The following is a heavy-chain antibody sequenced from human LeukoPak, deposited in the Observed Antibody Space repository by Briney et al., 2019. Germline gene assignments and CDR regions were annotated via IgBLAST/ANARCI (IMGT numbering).Heavy chain of an antibody. CDR3: AHRRRYGGNSHFDY. Sequence: SGPTLVKPTQTLTLTCTCSGFSLSTSGVGVGWIRQPPGKALEWLALIYWDDDKRYSPSLNSRLTITKDTSKNQVVLTKTNMDPVDTATYYCAHRRRYGGNSHFDYWGQGTLVTVSS. V-gene: IGHV2-5*02. CDR1: GFSLSTSGVG. D-gene: IGHD4-23*01. CDR2: IYWDDDK. J-gene: IGHJ4*02.